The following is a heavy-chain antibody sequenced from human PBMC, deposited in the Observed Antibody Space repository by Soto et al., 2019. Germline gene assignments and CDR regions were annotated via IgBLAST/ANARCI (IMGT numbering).Heavy chain of an antibody. CDR2: IIPIFGTA. Sequence: QVQLVQSGAEVKKPGSSVKVSCKASGGTFSSYAISWVRQAPGQGLEWMGGIIPIFGTANYAQKFQGRVTITADXXTXTXXMELSSLRSEDTAVYYCASXFSXXXXXXXDPVVDYWGQGTLVTVSS. CDR1: GGTFSSYA. J-gene: IGHJ4*02. D-gene: IGHD3-3*01. V-gene: IGHV1-69*12. CDR3: ASXFSXXXXXXXDPVVDY.